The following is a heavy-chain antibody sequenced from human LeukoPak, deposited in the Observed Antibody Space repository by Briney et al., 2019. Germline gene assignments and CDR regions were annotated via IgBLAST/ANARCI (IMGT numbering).Heavy chain of an antibody. D-gene: IGHD6-13*01. CDR3: ARGLAAAGLYFDY. CDR1: GFTVGSNY. J-gene: IGHJ4*02. Sequence: GGSLRLSCAASGFTVGSNYMSWVRQAPGKGLEWVSIISRGGSTNYADSVKGRFTISRDTSKNTLYLQMNSLRAEDTAVYYCARGLAAAGLYFDYWGQGTLVTVSS. CDR2: ISRGGST. V-gene: IGHV3-66*01.